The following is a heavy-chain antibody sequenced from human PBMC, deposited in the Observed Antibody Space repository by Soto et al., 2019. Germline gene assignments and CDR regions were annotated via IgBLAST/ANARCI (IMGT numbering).Heavy chain of an antibody. J-gene: IGHJ6*02. V-gene: IGHV1-69*01. CDR3: ASDDCSGGSCFHYYGMDV. CDR2: IIPIFCTA. CDR1: GGTFSSYA. D-gene: IGHD2-15*01. Sequence: GASVKVSCRASGGTFSSYAICWVRQAPGQGLEWMGGIIPIFCTANYAQKFQGRVTITADESTSTAYMELSSLRSEDTAVYYCASDDCSGGSCFHYYGMDVWGQGTTVTVSS.